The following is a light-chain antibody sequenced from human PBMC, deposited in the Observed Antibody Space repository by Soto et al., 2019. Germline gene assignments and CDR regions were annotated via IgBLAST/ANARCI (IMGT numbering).Light chain of an antibody. V-gene: IGKV3-20*01. CDR3: QQYGSSLFT. J-gene: IGKJ3*01. Sequence: EIVLTQSPGTLSLSPGERTNLSCRARQRVSSSYLAWYQQKPGQAPRLLIYGASSRATGIPDRFSGSGSGTDFTLTISRLEPEDFAVYYCQQYGSSLFTFGPGTKVDIK. CDR1: QRVSSSY. CDR2: GAS.